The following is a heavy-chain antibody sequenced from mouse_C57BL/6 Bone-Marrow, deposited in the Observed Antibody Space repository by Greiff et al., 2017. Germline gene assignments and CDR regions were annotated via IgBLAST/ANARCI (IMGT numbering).Heavy chain of an antibody. CDR1: GFTFSSYA. Sequence: EVMLVESGGGLVKPGGSLKLSCAASGFTFSSYAMSWVRQTPEKRLEWVATISAGGSYTYYPDNVKGRFTISGDNAKNNLYLQMSHLKSEDTAMYYCARGLAYYSNYWYFDVWGTGTTVTVSS. J-gene: IGHJ1*03. D-gene: IGHD2-5*01. V-gene: IGHV5-4*03. CDR3: ARGLAYYSNYWYFDV. CDR2: ISAGGSYT.